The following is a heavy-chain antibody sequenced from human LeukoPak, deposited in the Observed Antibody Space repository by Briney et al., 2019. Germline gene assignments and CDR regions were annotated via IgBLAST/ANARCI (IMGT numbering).Heavy chain of an antibody. CDR2: TNSDGSTT. CDR3: ARSERYYYDSSDYYAFDY. CDR1: GFTFSRNW. Sequence: AGGSLRLYCAASGFTFSRNWMHWVRQTPGKGLVWVSRTNSDGSTTTYADSVKGRFTISRDNAKNTLYLQMSSLRAEDTAVYFCARSERYYYDSSDYYAFDYWGQGTLDTVSS. V-gene: IGHV3-74*01. J-gene: IGHJ4*02. D-gene: IGHD3-22*01.